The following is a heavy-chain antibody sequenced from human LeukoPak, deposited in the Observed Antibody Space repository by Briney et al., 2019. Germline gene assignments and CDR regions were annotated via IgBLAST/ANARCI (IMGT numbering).Heavy chain of an antibody. CDR2: SNSDGSST. CDR3: ARDLKGPVNDVFDM. V-gene: IGHV3-74*01. CDR1: GFTFKTYW. D-gene: IGHD4-23*01. J-gene: IGHJ3*02. Sequence: GGSLRLSYAASGFTFKTYWMHWVRQAPGKGLVWVSHSNSDGSSTSYADSVRGRFTISRDNAKNTLYLQMNSLRAEDTAVYYCARDLKGPVNDVFDMWGQGTMVTVSS.